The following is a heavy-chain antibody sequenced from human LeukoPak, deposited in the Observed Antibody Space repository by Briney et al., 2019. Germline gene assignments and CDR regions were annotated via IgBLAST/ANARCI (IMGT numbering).Heavy chain of an antibody. CDR1: GFTFSNYW. J-gene: IGHJ4*02. Sequence: GGSLRLSCAASGFTFSNYWMHWVRQAPGKGLVWVSRINSDARSTSYADSVKGRFTISRDNAKNSLYLQMNRLRAEDTAVYYCARERQLERLAFGKEGSAFDYWGQGTLVTVSS. CDR3: ARERQLERLAFGKEGSAFDY. D-gene: IGHD1-1*01. V-gene: IGHV3-74*01. CDR2: INSDARST.